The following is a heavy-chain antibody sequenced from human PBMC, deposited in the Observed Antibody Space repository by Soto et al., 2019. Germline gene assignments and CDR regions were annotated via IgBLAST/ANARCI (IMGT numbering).Heavy chain of an antibody. D-gene: IGHD6-25*01. CDR1: GDSVKSVGYY. Sequence: QVHLQESAPGLVKPSETLSLTCSVSGDSVKSVGYYWTWIRQPPGKGFEWLGDISTTGTSRFNASLGGRLPISADASSNAFSLTLPSVTAADTAVYFCGRGVRSGWNPPRVDPWGHGSLV. CDR3: GRGVRSGWNPPRVDP. CDR2: ISTTGTS. V-gene: IGHV4-31*03. J-gene: IGHJ5*02.